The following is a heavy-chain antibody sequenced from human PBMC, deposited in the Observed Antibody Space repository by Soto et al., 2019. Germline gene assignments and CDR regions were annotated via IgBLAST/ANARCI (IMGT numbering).Heavy chain of an antibody. Sequence: SETLSLTCTVSGGSVNSDMFYGSWIRQPPGRVLEWIGYIYYTGITNYNPSLKSRVTISIDTSRNQFSLKLTSVTAADTAVYYCAREFSNSPDAFDSWGQGSLVTV. J-gene: IGHJ4*02. D-gene: IGHD6-6*01. V-gene: IGHV4-61*01. CDR2: IYYTGIT. CDR3: AREFSNSPDAFDS. CDR1: GGSVNSDMFY.